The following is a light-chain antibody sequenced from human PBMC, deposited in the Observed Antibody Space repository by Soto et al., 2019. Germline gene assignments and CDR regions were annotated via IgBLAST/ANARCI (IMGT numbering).Light chain of an antibody. CDR3: QQSYSSPPT. J-gene: IGKJ1*01. CDR1: QSISNH. CDR2: AAS. Sequence: KQMTQSPSSLSASVGDRVTITCRASQSISNHLNWYQQKPGKAPKLLIFAASSLQSGVPSRFSGSRSGPDFTLTISSLQPEDFATYYCQQSYSSPPTFGHGTIVDIK. V-gene: IGKV1-39*01.